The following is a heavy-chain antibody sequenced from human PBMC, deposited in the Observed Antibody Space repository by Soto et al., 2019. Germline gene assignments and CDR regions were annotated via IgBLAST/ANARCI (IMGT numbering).Heavy chain of an antibody. J-gene: IGHJ4*02. D-gene: IGHD4-17*01. V-gene: IGHV1-69*10. CDR1: GGTFSSYA. Sequence: SVKVSCKASGGTFSSYAISWVRQAPGQGLEWMGGIIPILGTANYAQKFQGRVTLTADKSTSTAYMELSSLRSDDTAVYYCARVSADTTVVTGYFDYWGQGTLVTVSS. CDR2: IIPILGTA. CDR3: ARVSADTTVVTGYFDY.